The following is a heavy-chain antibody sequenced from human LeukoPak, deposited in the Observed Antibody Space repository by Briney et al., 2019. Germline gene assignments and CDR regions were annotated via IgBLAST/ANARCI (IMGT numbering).Heavy chain of an antibody. V-gene: IGHV3-7*01. CDR3: ARDLNSSKYYYDSSGYCY. CDR2: IKQDGSEK. D-gene: IGHD3-22*01. Sequence: GGSLRLSCAASGFTLSSYWMSWVRQAPGKGLEWVANIKQDGSEKYYVDPVKGRFTISRDNAKNSLYLQMNSLRAEDTAVYYCARDLNSSKYYYDSSGYCYWGQGTLVTVSS. J-gene: IGHJ4*02. CDR1: GFTLSSYW.